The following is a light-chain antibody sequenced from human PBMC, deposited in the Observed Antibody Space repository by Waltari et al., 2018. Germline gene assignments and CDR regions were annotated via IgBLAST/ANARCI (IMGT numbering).Light chain of an antibody. CDR2: DAS. Sequence: EIVLTQSPATLSLSPGERATLSCRASQSVSSYLAWYQQKPGQAPRLLIYDASNRATGITARFSGSGSGTDFTVTISSLEPEDFAVYYCQQRSNWPGLTFGGGTKVEIK. CDR1: QSVSSY. V-gene: IGKV3-11*01. J-gene: IGKJ4*01. CDR3: QQRSNWPGLT.